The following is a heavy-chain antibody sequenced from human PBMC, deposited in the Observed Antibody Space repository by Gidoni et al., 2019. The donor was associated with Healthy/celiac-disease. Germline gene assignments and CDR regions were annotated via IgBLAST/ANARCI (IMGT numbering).Heavy chain of an antibody. V-gene: IGHV3-23*01. CDR1: GFTFSRYA. CDR2: ISGSGGST. J-gene: IGHJ4*02. D-gene: IGHD2-2*01. Sequence: EVQLLESGGGLVQPGGSLRLSCAASGFTFSRYAMSWVRQAPGKGLEWVSAISGSGGSTYYADSVKGRFTISRDNSKNTLYLQMNSLRAEDTAVYYCALESRYCSSTSCALDYFDYWGQGTLVTVSS. CDR3: ALESRYCSSTSCALDYFDY.